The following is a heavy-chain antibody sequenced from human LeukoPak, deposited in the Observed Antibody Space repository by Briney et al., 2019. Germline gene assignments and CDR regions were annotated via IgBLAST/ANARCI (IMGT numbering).Heavy chain of an antibody. J-gene: IGHJ4*02. Sequence: SETLSLTCTVSGGSISSYYWSWIRQPPGKGREGIGYIYYSGSTNYNPSLTSRVTISVDTSKNQFSLKLSSVTAADTAVYYCASSYYYDSSGYYFPPDYWGQGALVTVSS. D-gene: IGHD3-22*01. V-gene: IGHV4-59*01. CDR3: ASSYYYDSSGYYFPPDY. CDR2: IYYSGST. CDR1: GGSISSYY.